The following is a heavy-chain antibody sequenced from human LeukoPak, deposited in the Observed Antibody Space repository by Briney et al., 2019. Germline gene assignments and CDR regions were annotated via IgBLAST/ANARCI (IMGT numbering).Heavy chain of an antibody. V-gene: IGHV4-59*01. D-gene: IGHD3-10*01. Sequence: PSETLSLTCTVSGGSIKNYYLTWIRQPPGKRLEWIGYIYYSGSTSSNPSLKSRVTISVDTSKNQFSLRLKYVTAADTAVYYCARDVPRGTGYMDVWGKGTMVTVSS. CDR3: ARDVPRGTGYMDV. J-gene: IGHJ6*03. CDR2: IYYSGST. CDR1: GGSIKNYY.